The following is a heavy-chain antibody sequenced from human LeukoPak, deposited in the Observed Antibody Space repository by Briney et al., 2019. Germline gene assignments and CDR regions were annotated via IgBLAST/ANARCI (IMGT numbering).Heavy chain of an antibody. CDR2: ISSSSSYI. V-gene: IGHV3-21*01. Sequence: GGSLSLSCAASGFTFSSYSMNRVRQAPGKGLEWVSSISSSSSYIYYAYSVKGRFTISRDNAKSSLYLQMNSLRAEDTAVYYCARDGPAIDYVWGSYRYTQSHYFDYWGQGTLVTVSS. CDR3: ARDGPAIDYVWGSYRYTQSHYFDY. D-gene: IGHD3-16*02. CDR1: GFTFSSYS. J-gene: IGHJ4*02.